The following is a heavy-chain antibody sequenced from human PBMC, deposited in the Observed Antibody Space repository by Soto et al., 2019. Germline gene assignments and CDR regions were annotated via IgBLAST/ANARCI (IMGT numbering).Heavy chain of an antibody. CDR1: GFTFSSYL. V-gene: IGHV3-74*01. CDR2: INRDGIST. J-gene: IGHJ4*02. Sequence: WGTLRLSCAASGFTFSSYLMHWVRQAPGKGLVWVSRINRDGISTRYADSVKGRFTTSRDNAKNTLYLQMNSLRAEDTAVYYCARDGPIRDGYKWGEGTLVTV. CDR3: ARDGPIRDGYK. D-gene: IGHD5-12*01.